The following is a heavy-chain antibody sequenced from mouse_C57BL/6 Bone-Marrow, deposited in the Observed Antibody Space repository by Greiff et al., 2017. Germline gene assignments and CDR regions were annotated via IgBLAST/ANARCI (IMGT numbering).Heavy chain of an antibody. D-gene: IGHD1-1*01. CDR1: GYTFTEYT. CDR3: ARREAYYYGSSYALDY. CDR2: FYPGSGSI. Sequence: VQLQQSGAELVKPGASVKLSCKASGYTFTEYTIHWVKQRPGQGLEWIGWFYPGSGSIKYNEKFKDKATLTADKSSSTVYMELSILTSEDAAVYYCARREAYYYGSSYALDYWGQGTSVTVSS. J-gene: IGHJ4*01. V-gene: IGHV1-62-2*01.